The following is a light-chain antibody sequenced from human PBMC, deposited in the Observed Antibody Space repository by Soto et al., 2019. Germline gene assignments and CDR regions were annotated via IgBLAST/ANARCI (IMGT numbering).Light chain of an antibody. V-gene: IGKV1-39*01. Sequence: DIQMTQSPATLPASVLERVTIICRASQNIRSYLNWYQQKPGKAPKLLIHAASSLQSGVPSRFSGSGSGTDFTLTISSLQPEDFAAYYCQLSDSTWTFGQGTKVDIK. CDR3: QLSDSTWT. J-gene: IGKJ1*01. CDR1: QNIRSY. CDR2: AAS.